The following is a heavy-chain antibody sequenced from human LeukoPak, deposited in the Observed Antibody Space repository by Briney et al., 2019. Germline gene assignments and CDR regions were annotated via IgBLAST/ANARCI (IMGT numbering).Heavy chain of an antibody. CDR3: ARDEDSPGFDY. Sequence: GGSLRLSCAASGFSLNNYAMNWVRQAPGKGLEWVSTSSVSGDSTFYADSVQGRFTISRDNAKNSLYLQMNSLRAEDTAVCDCARDEDSPGFDYWGQGTLVTVSS. J-gene: IGHJ4*02. CDR2: SSVSGDST. V-gene: IGHV3-23*01. D-gene: IGHD2-15*01. CDR1: GFSLNNYA.